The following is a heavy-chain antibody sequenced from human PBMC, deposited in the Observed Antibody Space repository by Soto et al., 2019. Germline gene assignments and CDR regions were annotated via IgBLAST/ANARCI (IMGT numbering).Heavy chain of an antibody. CDR3: VKGDTAMATPYFDY. J-gene: IGHJ4*02. V-gene: IGHV3-64D*06. CDR2: ISSNGGST. Sequence: PGVSLRLSCSASGFTFSSYAMHWVRQAPGKGLEYVSAISSNGGSTYYADSVKGRFTISRDNSKNTLYLQMSSLRAEDTAVYYCVKGDTAMATPYFDYWGQGTLVTVSS. CDR1: GFTFSSYA. D-gene: IGHD5-18*01.